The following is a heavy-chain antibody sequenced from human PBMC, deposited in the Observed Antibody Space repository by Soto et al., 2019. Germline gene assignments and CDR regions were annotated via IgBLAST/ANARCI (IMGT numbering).Heavy chain of an antibody. D-gene: IGHD3-9*01. J-gene: IGHJ6*02. CDR2: IRSKAYGGTT. CDR1: GFTFGDYA. CDR3: TRAKGHHYDTLTGYPYYYYGMDV. Sequence: PGGSLRLSCTASGFTFGDYAMSWFRQAPGKGLEWVGFIRSKAYGGTTEYAASVKGRFTISRDDSKSIAYLQMNSLKTEDTAVYYCTRAKGHHYDTLTGYPYYYYGMDVWGQGTALTVSS. V-gene: IGHV3-49*03.